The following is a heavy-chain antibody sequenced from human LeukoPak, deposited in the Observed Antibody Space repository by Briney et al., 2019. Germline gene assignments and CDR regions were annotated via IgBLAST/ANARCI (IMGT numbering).Heavy chain of an antibody. CDR3: ARRGYCNSTRCYNYYYYYMDV. CDR2: INHNGST. V-gene: IGHV4-34*01. J-gene: IGHJ6*03. Sequence: SETLSLTCAVYGGSFSGYYWSWIRQPPGKGLEWVGEINHNGSTNYNPSLKSRVTISVDTSKNQFSLKVRSTTAADTAVYYCARRGYCNSTRCYNYYYYYMDVWGKGTTVTVSS. CDR1: GGSFSGYY. D-gene: IGHD2-2*02.